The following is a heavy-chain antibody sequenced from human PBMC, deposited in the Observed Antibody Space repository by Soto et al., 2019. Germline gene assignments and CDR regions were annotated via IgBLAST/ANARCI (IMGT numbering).Heavy chain of an antibody. CDR1: GGTLNSYA. J-gene: IGHJ4*02. Sequence: VQLVQSGAEVKRPGSSVNVSCKASGGTLNSYAIPWVRQAPGQGLEWMGGTSPIFGTADYAQRFQGRVPITAHESTNTVCMPMSRLSSADTAVYYCAKSLCCSAGSCYVSPDSWGQRSPVSVSS. CDR2: TSPIFGTA. V-gene: IGHV1-69*01. D-gene: IGHD2-15*01. CDR3: AKSLCCSAGSCYVSPDS.